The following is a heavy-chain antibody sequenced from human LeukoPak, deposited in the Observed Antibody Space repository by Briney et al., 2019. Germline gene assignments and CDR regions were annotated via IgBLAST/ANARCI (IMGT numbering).Heavy chain of an antibody. CDR1: GFTFSSYA. D-gene: IGHD2-15*01. CDR3: AKDLNVVVVGSSDY. J-gene: IGHJ4*02. Sequence: GGSLRLSCAASGFTFSSYAMSWVRQAPGKGLELVSAISGSGGSTYYADSVNGRFTISRDNSKNTLYLQMNSLRAEDTAVYYCAKDLNVVVVGSSDYWGQGTLVTVSS. V-gene: IGHV3-23*01. CDR2: ISGSGGST.